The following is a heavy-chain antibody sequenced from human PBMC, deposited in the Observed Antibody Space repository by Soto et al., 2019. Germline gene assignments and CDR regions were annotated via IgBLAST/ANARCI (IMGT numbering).Heavy chain of an antibody. V-gene: IGHV1-24*01. CDR1: GYTRPELS. Sequence: QVRLVQSGAEVKKPGASVKVSCKVSGYTRPELSMPWVRQAPGKGLEWMGAFDPEDGETIYAQKFQARVTMTEDTSTHTAYLELSSLRSEDAAVYYWAAINGVTPFDYWGQGTLVTVSS. D-gene: IGHD2-8*01. J-gene: IGHJ4*02. CDR2: FDPEDGET. CDR3: AAINGVTPFDY.